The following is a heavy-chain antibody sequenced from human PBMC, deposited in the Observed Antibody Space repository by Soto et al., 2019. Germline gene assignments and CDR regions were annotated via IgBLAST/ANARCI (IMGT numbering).Heavy chain of an antibody. J-gene: IGHJ5*02. V-gene: IGHV4-34*01. CDR2: INHSGST. CDR3: ARGDSITIFGVVIMDRWFDP. D-gene: IGHD3-3*01. Sequence: SETLSLTCAVYGGSFSGYYWSWIRQPPGKGLEWIGEINHSGSTNYNPSLKSRVTISVDTSKNQFSLKLSSVTAADTAVYYCARGDSITIFGVVIMDRWFDPWGQGTLVTVSS. CDR1: GGSFSGYY.